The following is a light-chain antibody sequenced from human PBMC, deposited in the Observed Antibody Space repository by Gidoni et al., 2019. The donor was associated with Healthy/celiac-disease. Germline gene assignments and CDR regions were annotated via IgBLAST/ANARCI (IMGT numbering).Light chain of an antibody. J-gene: IGKJ3*01. CDR1: QGISSY. V-gene: IGKV1-8*01. Sequence: IRLNQSPSSLSASTGDRVTITCRASQGISSYLAWYQQKPGKAPKLLIYAASTLQSGVPSRFSGSVSGTHFTLTISCLQSEDFATYYCQQYYSYPFTFGPGTKVDIK. CDR2: AAS. CDR3: QQYYSYPFT.